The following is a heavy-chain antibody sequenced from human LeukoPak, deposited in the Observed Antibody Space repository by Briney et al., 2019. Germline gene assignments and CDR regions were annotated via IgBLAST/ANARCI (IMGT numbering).Heavy chain of an antibody. CDR2: INHSGST. V-gene: IGHV4-34*01. CDR3: ASAPSEGDYVRRLDY. D-gene: IGHD4-17*01. Sequence: SETLSLTCAVYGGSFSGYYWSRIRQPPGKELEWIGEINHSGSTNYNPSLKSRVTISVDTSKNQFSLKLSSVTAADTAVYCCASAPSEGDYVRRLDYWGQGTLVTVSS. CDR1: GGSFSGYY. J-gene: IGHJ4*02.